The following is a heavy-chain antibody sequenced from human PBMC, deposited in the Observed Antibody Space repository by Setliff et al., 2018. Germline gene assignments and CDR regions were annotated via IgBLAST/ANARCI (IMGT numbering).Heavy chain of an antibody. V-gene: IGHV3-7*01. J-gene: IGHJ3*02. D-gene: IGHD3-22*01. Sequence: GGSLRLSCAASGFTFNFYTMSWVRQAPGKGLEWVADIKQDGSTKYYLDSVKGRFTISRDNAKRSLYLQMNGLRADDTGVYYCVRDDADNYDAFDNWGQGTLVTVSS. CDR3: VRDDADNYDAFDN. CDR2: IKQDGSTK. CDR1: GFTFNFYT.